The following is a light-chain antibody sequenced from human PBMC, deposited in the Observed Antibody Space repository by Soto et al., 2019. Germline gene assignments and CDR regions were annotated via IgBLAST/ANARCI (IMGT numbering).Light chain of an antibody. CDR1: QSVGSSF. CDR3: QHYSTSPPFT. Sequence: EIVLTQSPGTLSLSPGERATLSCRVSQSVGSSFLAWYQQKPGQAPRLLIYGTSSRATGTPDRFSGSGSGTDSTLTISRLEPEDFAVYYCQHYSTSPPFTFGPGTKVDIK. V-gene: IGKV3-20*01. J-gene: IGKJ3*01. CDR2: GTS.